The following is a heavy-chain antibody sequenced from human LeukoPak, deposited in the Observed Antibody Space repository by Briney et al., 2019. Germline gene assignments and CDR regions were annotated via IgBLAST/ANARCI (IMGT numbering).Heavy chain of an antibody. D-gene: IGHD1-26*01. Sequence: GGSLRLSCEASGFTFSSYSMNWVRQAPGQGLEWVSFISSSSTTIYYADFVKGRFTISRDNTKNSLYLQVNSLRDEDTAVYYCAKSESYRFDYWGQGTLVTVSS. J-gene: IGHJ4*02. CDR1: GFTFSSYS. CDR3: AKSESYRFDY. CDR2: ISSSSTTI. V-gene: IGHV3-48*02.